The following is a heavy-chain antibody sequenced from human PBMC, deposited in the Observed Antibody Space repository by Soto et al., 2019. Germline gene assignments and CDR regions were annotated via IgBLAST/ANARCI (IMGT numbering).Heavy chain of an antibody. J-gene: IGHJ4*02. D-gene: IGHD3-22*01. Sequence: PLETLSLTCTVSGGSISSSSYYWGWIRQPPGKGLEWIGSIYYSGSTYYNPSLKSRVTISVDTSKNQFSLKLSSVTAADTAVYYCATPGVGSSGYYYFDYWGQGTLVTVSS. CDR1: GGSISSSSYY. V-gene: IGHV4-39*01. CDR2: IYYSGST. CDR3: ATPGVGSSGYYYFDY.